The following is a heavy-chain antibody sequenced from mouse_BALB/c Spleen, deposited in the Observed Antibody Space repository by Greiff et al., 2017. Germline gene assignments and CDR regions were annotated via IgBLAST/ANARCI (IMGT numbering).Heavy chain of an antibody. V-gene: IGHV7-3*02. D-gene: IGHD3-1*01. CDR2: IRNKANGYTT. Sequence: DVQLVESGGGLVQPGGSLRLSCATSGFTFTDYYMSWVRQPPGKALEWLGFIRNKANGYTTEYSASVKGRFTISRDNSQSILYLQMNTLRAEDSATSYCARDRSGYYAMDYWGQGTSVTVSS. CDR3: ARDRSGYYAMDY. J-gene: IGHJ4*01. CDR1: GFTFTDYY.